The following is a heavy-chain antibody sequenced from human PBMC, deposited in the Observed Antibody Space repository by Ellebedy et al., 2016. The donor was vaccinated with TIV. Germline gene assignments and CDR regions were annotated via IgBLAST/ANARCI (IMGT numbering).Heavy chain of an antibody. CDR2: INSNNGGT. D-gene: IGHD6-19*01. J-gene: IGHJ6*02. CDR3: ARDYSSGWFHYGMDV. Sequence: AASVKVSCKASGYTFTGYHIHWVRQAPGQGLQWMGWINSNNGGTAYAQRYQGRVIMTRDTSISTVFMGLSCLRSDDTAVYYCARDYSSGWFHYGMDVWGQGTTVTVSS. V-gene: IGHV1-2*02. CDR1: GYTFTGYH.